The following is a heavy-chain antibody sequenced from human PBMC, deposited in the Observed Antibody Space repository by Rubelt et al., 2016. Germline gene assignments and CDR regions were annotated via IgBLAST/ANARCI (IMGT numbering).Heavy chain of an antibody. CDR1: GYSFTSYW. CDR3: ASSLKKGDSSGYYYPHAFDI. D-gene: IGHD3-22*01. Sequence: EVQLVESGAEVKKPGESLKISCKGSGYSFTSYWIGWVRQMPGKGLEWMGIIYPGDSDTRYSPSFQGQVTISADKSISTAYLQWSSLKASDTAMYYCASSLKKGDSSGYYYPHAFDIWGQGTMVTVSS. V-gene: IGHV5-51*01. J-gene: IGHJ3*02. CDR2: IYPGDSDT.